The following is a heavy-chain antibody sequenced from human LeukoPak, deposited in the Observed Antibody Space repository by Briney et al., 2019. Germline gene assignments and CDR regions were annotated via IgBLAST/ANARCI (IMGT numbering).Heavy chain of an antibody. J-gene: IGHJ5*02. CDR1: GITFSTYA. Sequence: GGSLRLSCAASGITFSTYAMYWVRQAPGKGPEYVSAIGSNGGSTYYASSVKGRFTISRDNSKNTVYLQMGSLRAEDMAVYYCARGIYNWNGNWFDPWGQGTLVSVSS. D-gene: IGHD1-20*01. CDR3: ARGIYNWNGNWFDP. V-gene: IGHV3-64*01. CDR2: IGSNGGST.